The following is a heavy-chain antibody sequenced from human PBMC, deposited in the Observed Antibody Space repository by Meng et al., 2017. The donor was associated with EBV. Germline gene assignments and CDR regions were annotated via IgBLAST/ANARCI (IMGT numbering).Heavy chain of an antibody. CDR1: GASVSGGTFH. J-gene: IGHJ4*02. V-gene: IGHV4-61*01. CDR3: AKSSSSTPGVVDS. CDR2: IYDGGTT. Sequence: QVQLQELGPGLGKPSETLSLTCTVSGASVSGGTFHWSWIRQPPGKELQWIGYIYDGGTTIYNPSLKSRVTIFLDTSRNQFSLGLRSVTTADTAVYYCAKSSSSTPGVVDSWGQGTLVTVSS. D-gene: IGHD2-2*01.